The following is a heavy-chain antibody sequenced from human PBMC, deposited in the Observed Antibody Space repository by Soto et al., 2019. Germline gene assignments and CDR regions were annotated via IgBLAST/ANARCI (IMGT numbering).Heavy chain of an antibody. V-gene: IGHV5-51*01. Sequence: XSLRVSSKVSGYNITSHCIGWMRQNHDKGLEWMGMMYPGDSHTRYSPSFQGQVTISADKSINTAYLQWGSLKASDTAMYYCARLDRGSYPHYYYYGMDFWGQGTTVTVSS. CDR2: MYPGDSHT. J-gene: IGHJ6*02. CDR1: GYNITSHC. D-gene: IGHD1-26*01. CDR3: ARLDRGSYPHYYYYGMDF.